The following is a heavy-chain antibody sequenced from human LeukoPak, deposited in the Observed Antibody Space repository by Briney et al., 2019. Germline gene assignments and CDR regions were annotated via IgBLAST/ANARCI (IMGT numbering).Heavy chain of an antibody. V-gene: IGHV1-2*02. D-gene: IGHD1-7*01. J-gene: IGHJ4*02. CDR1: GYTFTGYY. Sequence: ASVKVSCKASGYTFTGYYMHWVRQAPGQGLEWMGWINPNSGGTNYAQKFQGRVTMTRDTSISTAYMELSRLRSDDTAVYYCARLPLEFWNYFFDYWGQGTLVTVSS. CDR3: ARLPLEFWNYFFDY. CDR2: INPNSGGT.